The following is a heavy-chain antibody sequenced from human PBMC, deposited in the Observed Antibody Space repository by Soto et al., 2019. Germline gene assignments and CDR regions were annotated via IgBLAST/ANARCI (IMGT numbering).Heavy chain of an antibody. V-gene: IGHV4-34*10. CDR1: GGSVNGYY. Sequence: SETLSLTCAVYGGSVNGYYCNWIRQPPGKGLEWIGGINHTGGTHYNSSLKRRVTMSVDPSKNHRSLRLSSVTAAETAIYYCSPRLGVSGLLLTWFDRLGQGTQVTVSS. CDR2: INHTGGT. CDR3: SPRLGVSGLLLTWFDR. D-gene: IGHD2-21*01. J-gene: IGHJ5*02.